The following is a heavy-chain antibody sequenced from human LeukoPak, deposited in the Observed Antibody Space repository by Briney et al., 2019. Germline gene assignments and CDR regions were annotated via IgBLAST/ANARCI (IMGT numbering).Heavy chain of an antibody. CDR3: KKDFIPRQHYSRWYYYNNDAFDI. J-gene: IGHJ3*02. CDR2: ISGGST. CDR1: GFTVSSNE. V-gene: IGHV3-38-3*01. Sequence: GGSLRLSCAASGFTVSSNEMSWVRQAPGKGLEWVSSISGGSTYYADSRKGRFTISRDNSKNTLHLQLNSLRAEDTAVYYCKKDFIPRQHYSRWYYYNNDAFDIWGQGTMVTVSS. D-gene: IGHD6-13*01.